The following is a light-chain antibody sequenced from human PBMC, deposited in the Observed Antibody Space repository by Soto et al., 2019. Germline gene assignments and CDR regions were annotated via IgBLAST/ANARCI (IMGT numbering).Light chain of an antibody. J-gene: IGKJ1*01. V-gene: IGKV1-5*03. CDR3: QQYNVFSPT. CDR1: QSISSS. CDR2: KAS. Sequence: DIQMTQSPSTLSASVGGRVTITCRASQSISSSLAWYQQKPGKAPKLLIYKASNLESGVPSRFSSSGSGTDFTLTISSLQPDDFAPYYCQQYNVFSPTFGQGTMVEIK.